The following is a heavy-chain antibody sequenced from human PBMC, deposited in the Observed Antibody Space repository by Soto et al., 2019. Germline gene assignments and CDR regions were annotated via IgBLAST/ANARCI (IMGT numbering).Heavy chain of an antibody. Sequence: EVQMLESGGGLVHPGGSLRLSCAASGFTFSNYAMNWVRQAPGKGLEWVSSISGSGRNTYYADSVKGRLTISRDSSKNTLYLQLNSLRPEDTAVYFCAKDGRDVPYYFDYWGQGALVTVSS. V-gene: IGHV3-23*01. J-gene: IGHJ4*02. CDR1: GFTFSNYA. CDR2: ISGSGRNT. CDR3: AKDGRDVPYYFDY.